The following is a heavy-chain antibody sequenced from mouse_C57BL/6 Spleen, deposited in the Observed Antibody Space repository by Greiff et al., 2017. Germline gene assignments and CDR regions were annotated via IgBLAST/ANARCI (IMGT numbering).Heavy chain of an antibody. CDR1: GYTFTTYP. V-gene: IGHV1-47*01. CDR2: FHPYNDDT. D-gene: IGHD2-1*01. CDR3: ARGSGNYAYAMDY. J-gene: IGHJ4*01. Sequence: VHLVESGAELVKPGASVKMSCKASGYTFTTYPIEWMKQNHGKSLEWIGNFHPYNDDTKYNEKFKGKATLTVEKSSSTVYLELSRLTSDDSAVYYCARGSGNYAYAMDYWGQGTSVTVSS.